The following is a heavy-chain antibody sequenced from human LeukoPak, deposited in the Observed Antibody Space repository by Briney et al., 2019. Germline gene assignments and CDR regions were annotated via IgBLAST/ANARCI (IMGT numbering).Heavy chain of an antibody. CDR2: ISGSGGST. Sequence: GGSLRLSCAASGFTFSSYAMSWVRQAPGKGLEWVSAISGSGGSTYYADSVKGRFTISRDNSKNTLYLQMNSLRAEDTAVYYCAKVYCSGGSCYSHGAFDIWGQGTMVTVSS. CDR3: AKVYCSGGSCYSHGAFDI. D-gene: IGHD2-15*01. CDR1: GFTFSSYA. V-gene: IGHV3-23*01. J-gene: IGHJ3*02.